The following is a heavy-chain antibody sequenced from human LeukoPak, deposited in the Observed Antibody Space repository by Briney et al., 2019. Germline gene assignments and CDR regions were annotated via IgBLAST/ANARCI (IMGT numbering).Heavy chain of an antibody. Sequence: ASVNVSCKAAGYTVTNQGMHCERQAAGQWHEGMGLRNPSGGSTGYPQELQGRVTMTRDMSTSTVYMELSSLRSEDTAVYYCATHRDSSEDYWGQGTLVTVSS. D-gene: IGHD6-25*01. CDR2: RNPSGGST. V-gene: IGHV1-46*04. CDR1: GYTVTNQG. J-gene: IGHJ4*02. CDR3: ATHRDSSEDY.